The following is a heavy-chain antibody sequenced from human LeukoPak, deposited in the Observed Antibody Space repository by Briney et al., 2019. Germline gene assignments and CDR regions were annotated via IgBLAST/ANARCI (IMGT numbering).Heavy chain of an antibody. CDR2: IYYSGST. D-gene: IGHD6-19*01. CDR3: ARQGKEWLVDY. J-gene: IGHJ4*02. V-gene: IGHV4-59*08. CDR1: GGSFSGYY. Sequence: PSETLSLTCAVYGGSFSGYYWSWIRQPPGKGLEWIGYIYYSGSTNYNPSLKSRVTISVDTSKNQFSLKLSSVTVADTAVYYCARQGKEWLVDYWGQGALVTVSS.